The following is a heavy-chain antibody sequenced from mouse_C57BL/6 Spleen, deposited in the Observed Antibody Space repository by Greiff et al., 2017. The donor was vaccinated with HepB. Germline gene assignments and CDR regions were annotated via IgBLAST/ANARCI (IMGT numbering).Heavy chain of an antibody. CDR2: IYPGDGDT. Sequence: VMLVESGPELVKPGASVKISCKASGYAFSSSWMNWVKQRPGKGLEWIGRIYPGDGDTNYNGKFKGKATLTADKSSSTAYMQLSSLTSEDSAVYCCAATVVATDYYAMDYWGQGTSVTVSS. CDR3: AATVVATDYYAMDY. CDR1: GYAFSSSW. D-gene: IGHD1-1*01. J-gene: IGHJ4*01. V-gene: IGHV1-82*01.